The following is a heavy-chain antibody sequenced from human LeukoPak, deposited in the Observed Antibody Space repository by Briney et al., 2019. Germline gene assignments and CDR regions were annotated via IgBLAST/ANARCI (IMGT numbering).Heavy chain of an antibody. CDR3: ATFDSSTYFDI. Sequence: ASETLSLTCAVYGGSFSGYYWSWIRQPPGKGLEWIGEINHSGSANYNPSLKSRVSISVDTSKNQFSQKLNSVTAADTAVYYCATFDSSTYFDIWGQGAMVIVSS. CDR1: GGSFSGYY. D-gene: IGHD3-22*01. CDR2: INHSGSA. V-gene: IGHV4-34*01. J-gene: IGHJ3*02.